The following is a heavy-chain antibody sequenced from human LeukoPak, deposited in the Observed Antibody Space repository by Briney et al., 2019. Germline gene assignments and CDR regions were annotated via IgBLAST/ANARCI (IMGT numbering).Heavy chain of an antibody. Sequence: NAGGSLRLSCAASGFTFSSYSMNWVRQAPGKGLEWVSSISSSSSYIYYADSVKGRFTISRDNAKNSLYLQMNSLRAEDTAVYYCARGGTTVVPRIDDASDIWGQGTMVTVSS. J-gene: IGHJ3*02. CDR2: ISSSSSYI. CDR3: ARGGTTVVPRIDDASDI. V-gene: IGHV3-21*01. CDR1: GFTFSSYS. D-gene: IGHD4-23*01.